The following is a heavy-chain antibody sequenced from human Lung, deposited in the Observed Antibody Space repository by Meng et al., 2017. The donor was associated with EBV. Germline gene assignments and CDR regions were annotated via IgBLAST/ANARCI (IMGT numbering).Heavy chain of an antibody. V-gene: IGHV6-1*01. CDR1: GDSLSSTSPS. CDR2: TYYRSKWYN. CDR3: ARSVSSGWIDY. J-gene: IGHJ4*02. D-gene: IGHD6-19*01. Sequence: QDQLPQSGPGLVKPAQTLPPTSAYTGDSLSSTSPSWTGIRRSPSGGLEWLGRTYYRSKWYNGYAVSVKSRITFNPDTSKNHFSLQLNSVTPEDTAMYYCARSVSSGWIDYWGQGTLVTVSS.